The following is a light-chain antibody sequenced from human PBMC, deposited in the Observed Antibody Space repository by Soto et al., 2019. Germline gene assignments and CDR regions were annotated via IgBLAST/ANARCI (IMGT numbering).Light chain of an antibody. CDR1: QSVSSY. CDR3: QQYNKWPPIT. Sequence: EIVLTQSPATLSLSPGERATLSCRASQSVSSYLAWYQQKPGQAPRLLIYDASNRATGIPARFSGSGSGTDFTLTISSLQSEDSAVYYCQQYNKWPPITFGQGTRLEI. V-gene: IGKV3-11*01. J-gene: IGKJ5*01. CDR2: DAS.